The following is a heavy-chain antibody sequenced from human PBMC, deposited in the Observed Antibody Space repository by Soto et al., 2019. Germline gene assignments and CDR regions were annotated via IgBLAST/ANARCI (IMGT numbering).Heavy chain of an antibody. D-gene: IGHD3-10*01. CDR2: ISSSSSTI. CDR1: GFTFSSYS. J-gene: IGHJ5*02. V-gene: IGHV3-48*01. Sequence: EVQLVESGGGLVQPGGSLRLSCAASGFTFSSYSMNWVRQSPGKGLEWVSYISSSSSTIYYADSVKGRFTISRDKAKNSLYLQMNSLRAEDTAVYYSARDVHPWFGELQNLFDPWGKGTLVTVSS. CDR3: ARDVHPWFGELQNLFDP.